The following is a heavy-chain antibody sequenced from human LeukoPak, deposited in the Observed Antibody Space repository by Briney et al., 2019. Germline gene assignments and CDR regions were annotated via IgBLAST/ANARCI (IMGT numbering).Heavy chain of an antibody. D-gene: IGHD1-26*01. CDR2: ITASGTAM. J-gene: IGHJ4*02. CDR1: GFTFSSYS. V-gene: IGHV3-48*02. Sequence: GSLRLSCAASGFTFSSYSMNWVRQAPGKGLEWVSHITASGTAMFYADSVKGRFTISRDNAKNSLYLQMNSLRDEDTAVYYCASSGSYRFDYWGQGTLVTVSS. CDR3: ASSGSYRFDY.